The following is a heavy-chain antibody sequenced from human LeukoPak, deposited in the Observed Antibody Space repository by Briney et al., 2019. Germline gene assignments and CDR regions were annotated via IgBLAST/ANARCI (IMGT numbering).Heavy chain of an antibody. V-gene: IGHV6-1*01. D-gene: IGHD1-7*01. J-gene: IGHJ5*02. Sequence: SQTLSLTCAISGDSVSSNSAAWNWIRQSPSRGLEWLGRTYYRSKWYNDYAVSVKSRITINPDTSRNQFSLQENSLTPEDTAVYFCARSHWNYDNYLDPWGQGTLVTVSS. CDR2: TYYRSKWYN. CDR3: ARSHWNYDNYLDP. CDR1: GDSVSSNSAA.